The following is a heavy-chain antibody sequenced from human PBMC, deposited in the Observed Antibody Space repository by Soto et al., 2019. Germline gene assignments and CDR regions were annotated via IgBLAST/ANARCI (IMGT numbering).Heavy chain of an antibody. CDR1: GFTFSSYA. D-gene: IGHD6-19*01. J-gene: IGHJ4*02. CDR3: AKVAGAGTAIPDYFDY. CDR2: ISGGGGST. V-gene: IGHV3-23*01. Sequence: EVQLLESGGGLVQPGGSLRLSCAASGFTFSSYAMSWVRQAPGKGLEWGSGISGGGGSTYYADSVKGRFTISRDNSKNALYVQMDSLRAGDTAVYYWAKVAGAGTAIPDYFDYWGLGTLVTVSS.